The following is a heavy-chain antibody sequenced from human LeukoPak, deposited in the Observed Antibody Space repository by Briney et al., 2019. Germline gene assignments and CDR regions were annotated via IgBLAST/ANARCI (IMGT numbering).Heavy chain of an antibody. J-gene: IGHJ4*02. CDR1: GFTFSSYA. V-gene: IGHV3-30*04. Sequence: GGSLRLSCAASGFTFSSYAMHWVRQAPGKGLEWVAVISYDGSNKYSADSVKGRFTISRDNSKNTLYLQMNSLRAEDTAVYYCARQSIAAAGKGFDYWGQGTLVTVSS. CDR2: ISYDGSNK. D-gene: IGHD6-13*01. CDR3: ARQSIAAAGKGFDY.